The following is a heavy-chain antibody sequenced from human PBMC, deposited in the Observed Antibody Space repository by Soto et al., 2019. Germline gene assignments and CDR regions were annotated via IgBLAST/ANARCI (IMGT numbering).Heavy chain of an antibody. J-gene: IGHJ4*02. D-gene: IGHD3-22*01. CDR2: IIPIFGTA. Sequence: SVKVSCKASGGTFSSYAISWVRQAPGQGLEWMGGIIPIFGTANYAQKFQGRVTITADKSTSTAYMELSSLRSEDTAVYYCARTYYYDSSGYYRGPYYFDYWGQGALVTVSS. V-gene: IGHV1-69*06. CDR1: GGTFSSYA. CDR3: ARTYYYDSSGYYRGPYYFDY.